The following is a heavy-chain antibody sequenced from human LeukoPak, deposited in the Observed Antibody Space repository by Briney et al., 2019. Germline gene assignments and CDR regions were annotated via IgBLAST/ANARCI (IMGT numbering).Heavy chain of an antibody. CDR1: GDTFSSYA. V-gene: IGHV1-69*06. CDR3: ARGGGYCSGGSCYPTPLYYFDY. D-gene: IGHD2-15*01. CDR2: IIPIFGTA. J-gene: IGHJ4*02. Sequence: GASVKVSCKASGDTFSSYAISWVRQAPGQGLEWMGGIIPIFGTANYAQKFQGRVTITADKSTSTAYMELSSLRSEDTAVYYCARGGGYCSGGSCYPTPLYYFDYWGQGTMVTVSS.